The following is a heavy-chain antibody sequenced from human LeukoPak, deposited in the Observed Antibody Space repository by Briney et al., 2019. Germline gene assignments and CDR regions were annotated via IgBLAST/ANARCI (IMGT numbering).Heavy chain of an antibody. CDR2: IYYSGST. Sequence: SETLSLTCTVSGGSISSSSYYWGWIRQPPGKGLEWIGSIYYSGSTYYNPSLKSRVTISVDTSKNQFSLKLSSVTAADTAVYYCAAVGATFTYYYYYYMDVWGKGTTVTISS. CDR1: GGSISSSSYY. J-gene: IGHJ6*03. CDR3: AAVGATFTYYYYYYMDV. V-gene: IGHV4-39*01. D-gene: IGHD1-26*01.